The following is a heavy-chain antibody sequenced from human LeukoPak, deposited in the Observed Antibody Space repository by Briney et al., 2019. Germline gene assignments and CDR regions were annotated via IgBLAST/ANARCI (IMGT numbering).Heavy chain of an antibody. J-gene: IGHJ4*02. CDR2: INPSGGGT. CDR1: GYTFTSYY. Sequence: ASVKVSCKASGYTFTSYYMHWVRQAPGQGLEWMGIINPSGGGTSYAQKFQGRVTMTRDTSTSTVYMELSSLRSEDTAVYYCARATPVPDRLRFLDYWGQGTLVTVSS. CDR3: ARATPVPDRLRFLDY. D-gene: IGHD2-21*02. V-gene: IGHV1-46*01.